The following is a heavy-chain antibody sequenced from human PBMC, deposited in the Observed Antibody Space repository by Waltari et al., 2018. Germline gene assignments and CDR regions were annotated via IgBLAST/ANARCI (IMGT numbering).Heavy chain of an antibody. V-gene: IGHV4-34*01. Sequence: QVQLQQWGAGLLKPSETLSLTCAVYGGSFSGYYWSWIRQPPGKGLAWIGEINHSGSTNYCPSLKSRVTISVDTSKNQFSLKLSSVTAADTAVYYCARGLIHYGDPNWFDPWGQGTLVTVSS. J-gene: IGHJ5*02. CDR3: ARGLIHYGDPNWFDP. CDR2: INHSGST. D-gene: IGHD4-17*01. CDR1: GGSFSGYY.